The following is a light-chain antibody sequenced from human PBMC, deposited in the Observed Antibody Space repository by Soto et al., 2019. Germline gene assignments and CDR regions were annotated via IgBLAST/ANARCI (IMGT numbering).Light chain of an antibody. CDR3: SSYAGSSTVI. CDR2: EDT. CDR1: SSNIGAGHD. Sequence: QSVLTQPPSVSGAPGQRVTISCTGSSSNIGAGHDVHWYQQHPGKVPKLLIYEDTKRPSGISGRFSGSKSGNTASLTISGLQAEDEADYYCSSYAGSSTVIFGGGTKLTVL. J-gene: IGLJ2*01. V-gene: IGLV1-40*01.